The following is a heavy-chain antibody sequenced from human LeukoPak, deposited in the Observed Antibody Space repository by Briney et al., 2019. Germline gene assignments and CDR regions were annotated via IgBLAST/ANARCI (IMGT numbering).Heavy chain of an antibody. J-gene: IGHJ4*02. CDR1: GFIASSNY. CDR3: ARGYSTGWHYFDY. D-gene: IGHD6-19*01. CDR2: IYSGGTT. V-gene: IGHV3-66*01. Sequence: GGSVRLSCTASGFIASSNYMSWVRQAPGKGLEWVSVIYSGGTTYYADSVKGRFTISRDNSKNTLYLQMNSLRPEDTAVYYCARGYSTGWHYFDYWGQGSLVTVSS.